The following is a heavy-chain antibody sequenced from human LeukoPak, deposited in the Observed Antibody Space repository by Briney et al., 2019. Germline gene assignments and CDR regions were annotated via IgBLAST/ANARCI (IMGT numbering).Heavy chain of an antibody. CDR2: ISWDNNK. D-gene: IGHD3-3*01. CDR3: VHIKGHYDFWTGWGNMDV. J-gene: IGHJ6*02. V-gene: IGHV2-5*02. Sequence: SGPTLVNPTETLTLTCTFSGFSLTISGVGVGWVRRPPGKAPEWLALISWDNNKRLNPSLKTRLTINKDTSKNQVVLRMTYVDHVDTATYYCVHIKGHYDFWTGWGNMDVWGQGTTVTVSS. CDR1: GFSLTISGVG.